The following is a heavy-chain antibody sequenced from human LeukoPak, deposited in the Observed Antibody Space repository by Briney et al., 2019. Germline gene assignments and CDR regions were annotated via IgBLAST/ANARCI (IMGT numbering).Heavy chain of an antibody. CDR3: LRGEWGDRSGLAHFDS. D-gene: IGHD3-22*01. CDR1: GGTFNSYG. V-gene: IGHV1-69*05. Sequence: SVKVSCKAPGGTFNSYGISWVRQAPGQGLDWIGGVITMFGRAKFEPKFQGRATMTTDASTSNAYLVLNSLRSEETATYFCLRGEWGDRSGLAHFDSCGQGTLGTVSS. J-gene: IGHJ4*02. CDR2: VITMFGRA.